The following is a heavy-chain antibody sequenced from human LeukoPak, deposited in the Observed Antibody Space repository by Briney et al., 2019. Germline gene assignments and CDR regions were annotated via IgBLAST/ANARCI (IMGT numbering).Heavy chain of an antibody. V-gene: IGHV1-2*02. CDR2: INPNSGGT. Sequence: ASVKVSCKASGYTFTGYYMHWVRQAPGQGLEWMGWINPNSGGTNYAQEFQGRVTMTRDTSISTAYMELSRLRSDDTAVYYCARAGVTAIRYWGQGTLVTVSS. CDR1: GYTFTGYY. CDR3: ARAGVTAIRY. J-gene: IGHJ4*02. D-gene: IGHD2-21*02.